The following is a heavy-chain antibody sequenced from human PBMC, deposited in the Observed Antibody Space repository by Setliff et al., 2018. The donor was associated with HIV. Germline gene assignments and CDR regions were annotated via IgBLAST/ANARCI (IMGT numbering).Heavy chain of an antibody. CDR3: ARSPLDYDGSDYYYRYFDL. CDR1: GGTFLNSA. J-gene: IGHJ4*02. V-gene: IGHV1-69*10. Sequence: ASVKVSCKASGGTFLNSAINWVRQAPGQGLQWVGGIVPLVDVKQSAQPFLGRVTHTVDDSMTTAYMELTSLTSDDTAVYFCARSPLDYDGSDYYYRYFDLWGVGTLVTVSS. D-gene: IGHD3-22*01. CDR2: IVPLVDVK.